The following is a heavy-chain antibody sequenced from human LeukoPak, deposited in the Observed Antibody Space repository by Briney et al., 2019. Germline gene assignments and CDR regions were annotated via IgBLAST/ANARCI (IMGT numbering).Heavy chain of an antibody. J-gene: IGHJ4*02. CDR2: ISWNSGSI. CDR3: AKGGRGYSYGYLAY. CDR1: GFTFDDYA. V-gene: IGHV3-9*01. D-gene: IGHD5-18*01. Sequence: PGGSLRLSCAASGFTFDDYAMHWVRQAPGKGLEWVSGISWNSGSIGYADSVKGRFTISRDNAKNSLYLQMNSLRAEDTALYYCAKGGRGYSYGYLAYWGQGTLVTVSS.